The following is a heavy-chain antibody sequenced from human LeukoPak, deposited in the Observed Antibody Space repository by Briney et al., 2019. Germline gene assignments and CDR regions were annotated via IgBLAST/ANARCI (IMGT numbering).Heavy chain of an antibody. CDR3: ATFNTMVRGVAYYYYGMDV. D-gene: IGHD3-10*01. CDR1: GFTFSSYA. V-gene: IGHV3-23*01. J-gene: IGHJ6*04. Sequence: GGSLRLSCAPSGFTFSSYAMSWVRQARGKGRGGVSLISASGVTTYYADSVTGRFHISRDNYKNTLYLQMKSLRAEDTAVYYCATFNTMVRGVAYYYYGMDVWGKGTTVTVSS. CDR2: ISASGVTT.